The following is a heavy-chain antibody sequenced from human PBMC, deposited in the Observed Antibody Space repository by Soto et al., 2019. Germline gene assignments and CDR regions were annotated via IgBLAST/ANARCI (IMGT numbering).Heavy chain of an antibody. V-gene: IGHV3-30*03. CDR2: ISYDGSNK. CDR3: ATTRVGGHWYYYGMDV. Sequence: GGPLRLSCAACGFTFSSYGMHRVRQAPGKGLEWVAVISYDGSNKDYAASVKGRFTISRDNSKNTLYLQMNSLRAEDTAVYYCATTRVGGHWYYYGMDVRRQGSTVTVSS. J-gene: IGHJ6*02. CDR1: GFTFSSYG. D-gene: IGHD2-21*02.